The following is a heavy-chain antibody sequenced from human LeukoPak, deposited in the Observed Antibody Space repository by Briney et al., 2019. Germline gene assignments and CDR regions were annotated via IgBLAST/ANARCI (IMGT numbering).Heavy chain of an antibody. CDR2: INTGNGNT. J-gene: IGHJ4*03. V-gene: IGHV1-3*04. CDR3: AREGATGSYYFDY. D-gene: IGHD5-12*01. CDR1: GYTFTTYS. Sequence: GASVKVSCKASGYTFTTYSMHWVRQAPGQRLEWMGWINTGNGNTKYSQKFQGRVTITRDTSASTAYMELSSLRSEDTAVYYCAREGATGSYYFDYWGQGTMVTVSS.